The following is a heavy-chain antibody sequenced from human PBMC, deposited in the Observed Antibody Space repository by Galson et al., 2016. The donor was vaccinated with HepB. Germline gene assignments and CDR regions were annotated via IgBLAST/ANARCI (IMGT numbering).Heavy chain of an antibody. CDR3: ARSLTGSYDFWCAIYNYYAMDV. CDR1: GYSFSNYW. Sequence: QSGAEVKEPGESLRISCKGSGYSFSNYWIGWVRQMPGKGLEWMGMFYPDDSRSRYSPSFQGQVTLSADKSISTAYLQWSSLTASDTAMYYCARSLTGSYDFWCAIYNYYAMDVWGQGTTVIVS. V-gene: IGHV5-51*01. CDR2: FYPDDSRS. D-gene: IGHD3-3*01. J-gene: IGHJ6*02.